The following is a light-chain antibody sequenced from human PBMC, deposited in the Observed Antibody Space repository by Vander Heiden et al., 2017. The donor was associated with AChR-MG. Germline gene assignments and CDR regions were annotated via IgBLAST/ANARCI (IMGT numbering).Light chain of an antibody. J-gene: IGLJ2*01. CDR2: EVS. CDR3: STYAGSNNVV. CDR1: SSDVGGYNY. V-gene: IGLV2-8*01. Sequence: QSALTQPPSASGSPGQSVPISCTGTSSDVGGYNYVSWHQQHPGKAPKLMIYEVSKRPSVVPDRFSVSKSGNTASLTVSGLQAEDEADYYCSTYAGSNNVVFGGGTKLTVL.